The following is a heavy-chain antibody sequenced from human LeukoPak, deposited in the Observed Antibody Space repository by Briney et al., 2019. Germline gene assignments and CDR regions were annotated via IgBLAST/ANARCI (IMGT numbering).Heavy chain of an antibody. V-gene: IGHV1-18*01. CDR3: ARVLLRGGLYYYYYMDV. CDR2: ISAYNGNT. Sequence: ASVKVSCTASGYTFTSYGISWVRQAPGQGLEWIGWISAYNGNTNYAQKLQGRVTMTTDTSASTAYMELRSLRSDDTAVYYCARVLLRGGLYYYYYMDVWGKGTTVTVSS. D-gene: IGHD4-17*01. J-gene: IGHJ6*03. CDR1: GYTFTSYG.